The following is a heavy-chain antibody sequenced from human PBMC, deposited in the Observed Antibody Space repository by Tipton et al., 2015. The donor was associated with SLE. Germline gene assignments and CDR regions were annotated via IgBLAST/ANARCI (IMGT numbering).Heavy chain of an antibody. CDR1: GFTFSDYY. CDR3: ARVGATRYYFEY. CDR2: ISSSGTYI. Sequence: SLRLSCAASGFTFSDYYMSWIRQAPGKGLEWVSSISSSGTYIYYGDSVKGRFTISRDNAKNSLSLQMSSLRAEDTAVYYCARVGATRYYFEYWGQGTLVTVSS. J-gene: IGHJ4*02. V-gene: IGHV3-11*04. D-gene: IGHD1-26*01.